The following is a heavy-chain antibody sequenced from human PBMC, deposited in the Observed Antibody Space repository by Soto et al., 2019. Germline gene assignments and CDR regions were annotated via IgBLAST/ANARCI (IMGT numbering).Heavy chain of an antibody. D-gene: IGHD2-21*02. CDR3: ARVQGCGGDCSSPLYYYGMDV. CDR2: ISTNIGIT. CDR1: GYTFTRSG. V-gene: IGHV1-18*01. J-gene: IGHJ6*02. Sequence: ASVKVSCKASGYTFTRSGISWVRQAPGQGLEWMGRISTNIGITNYAQKFQGRVTMTADKSTSTAYMELSSLRSEDTAVYYCARVQGCGGDCSSPLYYYGMDVWGQGTTFTVSS.